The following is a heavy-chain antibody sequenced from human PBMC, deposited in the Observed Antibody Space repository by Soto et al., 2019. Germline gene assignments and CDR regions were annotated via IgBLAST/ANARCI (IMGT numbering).Heavy chain of an antibody. CDR1: VYSFTTYW. CDR2: IHPGESDT. CDR3: ARHEATYYIFYGMDV. J-gene: IGHJ6*02. V-gene: IGHV5-51*01. D-gene: IGHD1-26*01. Sequence: GESLKISCKTYVYSFTTYWIAWVRQMPLKGLEWMGSIHPGESDTRYSPSFQGQVTISADRSITTAYLQWSSLKASDTAMYYCARHEATYYIFYGMDVWGQGTTVTVSS.